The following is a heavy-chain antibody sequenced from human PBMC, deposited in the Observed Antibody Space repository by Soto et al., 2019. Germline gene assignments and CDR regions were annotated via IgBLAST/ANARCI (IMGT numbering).Heavy chain of an antibody. D-gene: IGHD2-15*01. CDR1: GYTFTSYG. CDR2: ISAYNGNT. J-gene: IGHJ4*02. V-gene: IGHV1-18*01. Sequence: ASVKVSCKASGYTFTSYGISWVRQAPGQGLEWMGRISAYNGNTNYAQKLQGRVTMTTDTSTSTAYMELRSLRSDDTAVYYCARVGIGYCSGGSCAGGDDYWGQGTLVTVSS. CDR3: ARVGIGYCSGGSCAGGDDY.